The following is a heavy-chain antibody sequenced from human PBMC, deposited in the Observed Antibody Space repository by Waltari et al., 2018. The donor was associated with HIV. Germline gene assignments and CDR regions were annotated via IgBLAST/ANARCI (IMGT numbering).Heavy chain of an antibody. CDR3: ARDPRSSGYYGMDV. CDR1: GFTISPNS. CDR2: IYSGGSR. Sequence: EVQLVASGGDLIEPGGSLRVSCPASGFTISPNSMSWVRQAPGKGLEWVSVIYSGGSRYYADSVKGRFIISRDNSKNTVSLHMNSLRAEDTAVYYCARDPRSSGYYGMDVWGQGIKVTVSS. J-gene: IGHJ6*02. V-gene: IGHV3-53*01. D-gene: IGHD1-26*01.